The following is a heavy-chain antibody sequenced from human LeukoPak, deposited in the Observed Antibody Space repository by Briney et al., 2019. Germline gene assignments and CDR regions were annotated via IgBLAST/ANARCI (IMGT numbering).Heavy chain of an antibody. D-gene: IGHD1-26*01. V-gene: IGHV4-59*01. J-gene: IGHJ4*02. CDR2: IYYGGST. Sequence: SETLSLTCTVSGGSISSYYWSWIRQPPGKGLEWIGYIYYGGSTNYNPSLKSRVTISVDTSKNQFSLKLSSVTAADTAVYYCARNRIVGANYYFDYWGQGTLVTVSS. CDR3: ARNRIVGANYYFDY. CDR1: GGSISSYY.